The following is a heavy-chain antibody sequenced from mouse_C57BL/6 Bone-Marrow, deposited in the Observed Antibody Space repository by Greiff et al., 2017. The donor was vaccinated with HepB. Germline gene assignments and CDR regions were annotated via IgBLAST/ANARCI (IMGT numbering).Heavy chain of an antibody. J-gene: IGHJ4*01. CDR1: GFNIKDDY. CDR2: IDPENGDT. D-gene: IGHD1-1*01. V-gene: IGHV14-4*01. CDR3: TPYYYDSMDY. Sequence: EVQLVESGAELVRPGASVKLSCTASGFNIKDDYMHWVKQRPEQGLEWIGWIDPENGDTEYASKFQGKATITADTSSNTAYLQLSSLTSEDTAVYYCTPYYYDSMDYWGQGTSVTVSS.